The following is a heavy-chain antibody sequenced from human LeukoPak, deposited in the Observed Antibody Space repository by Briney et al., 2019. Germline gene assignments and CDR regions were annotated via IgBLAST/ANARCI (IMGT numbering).Heavy chain of an antibody. CDR1: GFTFSTYS. J-gene: IGHJ4*02. CDR2: ISSDGKYI. CDR3: TRDATYYLRYGYFDY. Sequence: PGGSLRLSCAASGFTFSTYSMNWVRQAPGKGLEWVSAISSDGKYIYYADSVKGRFTVSRDNAKNSLYLQMNSLRAEDTAVYYCTRDATYYLRYGYFDYWGQGTLVTVSS. V-gene: IGHV3-21*01. D-gene: IGHD2/OR15-2a*01.